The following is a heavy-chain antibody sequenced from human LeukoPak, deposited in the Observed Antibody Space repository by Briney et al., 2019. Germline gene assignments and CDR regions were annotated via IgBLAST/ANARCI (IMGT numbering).Heavy chain of an antibody. Sequence: SETLSLTCTVSGGSISSSSYYWGWIRQPXGKGLEWIGSIYYSGSTYYNPSLKSRVTISVGTSKNQFSLKLSSVTAADTAVYYCARAGRSSSWPNYYYGMDVWGQGTTVTVSS. CDR2: IYYSGST. CDR1: GGSISSSSYY. J-gene: IGHJ6*02. V-gene: IGHV4-39*01. D-gene: IGHD6-13*01. CDR3: ARAGRSSSWPNYYYGMDV.